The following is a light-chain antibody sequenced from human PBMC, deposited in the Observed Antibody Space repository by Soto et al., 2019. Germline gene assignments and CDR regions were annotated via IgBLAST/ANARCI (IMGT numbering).Light chain of an antibody. V-gene: IGLV1-47*02. Sequence: QSVLTQPPSASGTPGQRVTISCSGSSSNIGSNYVYWYQQLPGTAPKLLIYSNNQRPSGVPDRFSGSKSGTSASLATSGLRSEDEADYYCAAWDDSLSGHWVFGGGTKLPVL. CDR2: SNN. CDR3: AAWDDSLSGHWV. J-gene: IGLJ3*02. CDR1: SSNIGSNY.